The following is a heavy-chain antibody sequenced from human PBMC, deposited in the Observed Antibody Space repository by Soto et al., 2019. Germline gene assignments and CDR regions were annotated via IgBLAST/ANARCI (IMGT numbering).Heavy chain of an antibody. CDR1: GGSISSGGYY. J-gene: IGHJ4*02. D-gene: IGHD6-13*01. CDR2: IYYSGST. V-gene: IGHV4-31*03. Sequence: QVQLQESGPGLVKPSQTLSLTCTVSGGSISSGGYYWSWIRQHPGKGLEWIGYIYYSGSTYYNPSLKGGVTISVDTYRNQLSLKVSSVSAAGTAVYYCATTHSSSWYQDYWGQGTLVTVSS. CDR3: ATTHSSSWYQDY.